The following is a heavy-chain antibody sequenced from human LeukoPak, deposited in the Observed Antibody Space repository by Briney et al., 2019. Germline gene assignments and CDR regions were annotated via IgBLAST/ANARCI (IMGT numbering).Heavy chain of an antibody. J-gene: IGHJ6*02. CDR3: AKEGRPYGMDV. CDR1: GFTFSSYG. CDR2: IWYDGSNK. Sequence: GRSLRLSCAASGFTFSSYGMHWVRQAPGKGLEWVAVIWYDGSNKYYADSVKGRFTISRDNAKNSLYLQMNSLRAEDTALYYCAKEGRPYGMDVWGQGTTVTVSS. V-gene: IGHV3-33*03.